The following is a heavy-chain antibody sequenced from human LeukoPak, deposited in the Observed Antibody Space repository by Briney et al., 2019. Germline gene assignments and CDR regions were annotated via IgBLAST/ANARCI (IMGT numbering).Heavy chain of an antibody. CDR1: GYTFTGYY. Sequence: ASVKVSCKASGYTFTGYYMHWVRQAPGQGLEWMGWINPNSGGTNYAQKFQGRVTMTTDTSTSTAYMELRSLRSDDTAVYYCARGVSSSGYYYYYMDVWGKGTTVTISS. V-gene: IGHV1-2*02. D-gene: IGHD6-6*01. CDR3: ARGVSSSGYYYYYMDV. CDR2: INPNSGGT. J-gene: IGHJ6*03.